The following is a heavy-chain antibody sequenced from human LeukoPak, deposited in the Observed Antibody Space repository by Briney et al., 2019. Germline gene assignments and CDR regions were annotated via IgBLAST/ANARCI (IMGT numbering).Heavy chain of an antibody. D-gene: IGHD1-1*01. V-gene: IGHV3-7*01. Sequence: GGPLRLSCAASGFTFSSYWMSWVRQAPGKGLEWVANIKQDGSEKYYVDSVKGRFTISRDNAKNSLYLQMNSLRAEDTAVYYCARDLEPDAFDIWGQGTMVTVSS. CDR3: ARDLEPDAFDI. CDR1: GFTFSSYW. CDR2: IKQDGSEK. J-gene: IGHJ3*02.